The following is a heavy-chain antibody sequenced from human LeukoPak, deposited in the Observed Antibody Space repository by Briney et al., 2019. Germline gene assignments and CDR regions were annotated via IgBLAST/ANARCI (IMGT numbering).Heavy chain of an antibody. D-gene: IGHD6-13*01. CDR1: GFTFSSYW. CDR2: INSDGSST. J-gene: IGHJ4*02. V-gene: IGHV3-74*01. CDR3: ARDLRAAADYYFDY. Sequence: GGSLRLSCAASGFTFSSYWMHWVRQAPGKGLVWVSRINSDGSSTSYADSVKGRFTISRDNSKNTLYVQMNSLRAEDSAVYYCARDLRAAADYYFDYWGQGTLVTVSS.